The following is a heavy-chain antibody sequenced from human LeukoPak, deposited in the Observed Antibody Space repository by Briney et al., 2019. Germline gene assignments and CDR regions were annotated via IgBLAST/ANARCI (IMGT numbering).Heavy chain of an antibody. Sequence: ASVKVSCKXSGYTFTSYYMHWVRQAPGQGLEWMGIINPSGGSTSYAQKFQGRVTMTRDTSTGTVYMELSSLRSEDTAVYYCARSPSSGSCYDYWGQGTLVTVSS. CDR3: ARSPSSGSCYDY. J-gene: IGHJ4*02. D-gene: IGHD2-15*01. CDR1: GYTFTSYY. CDR2: INPSGGST. V-gene: IGHV1-46*01.